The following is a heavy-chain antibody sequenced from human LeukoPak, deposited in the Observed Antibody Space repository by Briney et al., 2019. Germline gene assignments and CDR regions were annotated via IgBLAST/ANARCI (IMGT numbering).Heavy chain of an antibody. D-gene: IGHD3-16*02. V-gene: IGHV1-2*02. CDR3: ARDHDDYVWGSYRSPDY. Sequence: ASVKVSCKASGYTFTGYYMHGVGQAPGQGREGVGGSNPNSGGTNYAQKFQGRVTMTSDTSISTHYMELSRLRSDDTAVYYCARDHDDYVWGSYRSPDYWGQGTLVTVSS. CDR1: GYTFTGYY. J-gene: IGHJ4*02. CDR2: SNPNSGGT.